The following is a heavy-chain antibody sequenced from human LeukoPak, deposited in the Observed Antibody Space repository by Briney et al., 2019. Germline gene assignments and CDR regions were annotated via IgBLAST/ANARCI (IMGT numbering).Heavy chain of an antibody. CDR2: ISGSGGTT. CDR1: GFTFSSYA. Sequence: GGSLRLSCAASGFTFSSYAMSWVRQAPGKGLEWVSAISGSGGTTYYADSVKGRFNISRDNSKNTLYLQMNSLRAEDTAVYYCAIYGYSSGWPFDYWGQGTLVTVSS. D-gene: IGHD6-19*01. CDR3: AIYGYSSGWPFDY. J-gene: IGHJ4*02. V-gene: IGHV3-23*01.